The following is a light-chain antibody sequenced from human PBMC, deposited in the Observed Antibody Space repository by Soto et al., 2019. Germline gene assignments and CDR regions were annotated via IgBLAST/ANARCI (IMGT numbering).Light chain of an antibody. CDR1: PGAVTSGYY. J-gene: IGLJ3*02. Sequence: QAVVTQEPSLTVSPGGPATLPFASTPGAVTSGYYPNWFQQKPGQAPRARIYSTSTKHSWTPARFSGSLLGGKAALTLSGVQPEDEADYYCLLYYGGALVFGGGTKLTVL. CDR3: LLYYGGALV. CDR2: STS. V-gene: IGLV7-43*01.